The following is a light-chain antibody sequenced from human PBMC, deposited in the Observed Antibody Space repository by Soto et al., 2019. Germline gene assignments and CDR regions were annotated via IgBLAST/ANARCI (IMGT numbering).Light chain of an antibody. Sequence: QSALTQPASVSGSPGQSITISCTGTSSDVGGYNYVSWYQQHPGKAPKLMLYEVSNRPSGVSNRFSGSKSGNTASLTISGLQAEDEADYYCSSYTSSSTLPYVFGTGTKVTVL. J-gene: IGLJ1*01. V-gene: IGLV2-14*01. CDR3: SSYTSSSTLPYV. CDR2: EVS. CDR1: SSDVGGYNY.